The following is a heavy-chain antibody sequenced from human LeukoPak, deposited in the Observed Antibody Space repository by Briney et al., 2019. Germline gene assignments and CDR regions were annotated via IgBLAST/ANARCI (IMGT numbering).Heavy chain of an antibody. CDR1: GHTFTSYG. V-gene: IGHV1-18*01. D-gene: IGHD3-22*01. CDR2: ISAYNGNT. Sequence: ASVKVSCKASGHTFTSYGISWVRQAPGQGLEWMGWISAYNGNTNYAQKLQGRVTMTTDTSTGTAYMELRSLRSDDTAVYYCARELPRYYYDSSGYWGLPDYWGQGTLVTVSS. CDR3: ARELPRYYYDSSGYWGLPDY. J-gene: IGHJ4*02.